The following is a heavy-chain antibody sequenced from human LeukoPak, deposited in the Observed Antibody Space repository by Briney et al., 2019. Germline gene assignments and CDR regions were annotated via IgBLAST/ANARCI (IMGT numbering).Heavy chain of an antibody. Sequence: GGSLRLSCAASGFTFSSYNMNWVRQAPGKGLEWVSYISSLSGILDYADSVKGRFTISRDNAKNSLYLQMNSLRAEDTAVYYCARDQGGSYSYWGQGTLVTVSS. CDR2: ISSLSGIL. CDR1: GFTFSSYN. D-gene: IGHD1-26*01. CDR3: ARDQGGSYSY. J-gene: IGHJ4*02. V-gene: IGHV3-48*04.